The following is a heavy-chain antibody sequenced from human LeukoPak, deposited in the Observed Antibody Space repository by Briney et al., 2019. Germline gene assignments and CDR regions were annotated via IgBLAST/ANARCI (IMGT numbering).Heavy chain of an antibody. CDR3: ARGFLGTAYFDY. CDR2: ISGTGDST. CDR1: GFTFSRYA. V-gene: IGHV3-64*01. J-gene: IGHJ4*02. Sequence: GGSLRLSCVASGFTFSRYAMFWVRQAPGKGLDYVSAISGTGDSTYYANSVKGRFTISRDNSKNTLYLQMGSLRAEDMAVYYGARGFLGTAYFDYWGQGTLVTVSS. D-gene: IGHD7-27*01.